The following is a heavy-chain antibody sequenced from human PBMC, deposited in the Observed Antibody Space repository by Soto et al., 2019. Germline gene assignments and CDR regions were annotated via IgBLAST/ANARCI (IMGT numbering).Heavy chain of an antibody. V-gene: IGHV4-59*08. CDR3: ARLVGYCSGGSCLPNWFDP. Sequence: SESLSLTCTVSGGSISSYYWSWIRQPPGKGLEWIGYIYYSGSTNYNPSLKSRVTISVDTSKNQFSLKLSSVTAADTAVYYCARLVGYCSGGSCLPNWFDPWGQGTLVTVS. CDR1: GGSISSYY. J-gene: IGHJ5*02. CDR2: IYYSGST. D-gene: IGHD2-15*01.